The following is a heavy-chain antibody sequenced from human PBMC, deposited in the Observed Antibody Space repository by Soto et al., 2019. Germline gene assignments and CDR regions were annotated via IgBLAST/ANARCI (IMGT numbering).Heavy chain of an antibody. J-gene: IGHJ4*02. CDR1: GYTFTAYY. CDR2: INPNSGGT. V-gene: IGHV1-2*02. D-gene: IGHD3-10*01. CDR3: ARLKTIQSTCDY. Sequence: QVQLVQSGAEVKKPGASVKVSCKASGYTFTAYYMHWVRQAPGQVLEWMGWINPNSGGTNYAQRFQGRVTMTRDTSISTAYMELSRLRSDDTAVYYCARLKTIQSTCDYWGQGTLVTVSS.